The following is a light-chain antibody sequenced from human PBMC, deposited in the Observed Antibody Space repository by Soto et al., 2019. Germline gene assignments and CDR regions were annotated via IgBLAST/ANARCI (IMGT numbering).Light chain of an antibody. CDR3: QHYGSSSWT. Sequence: EIVLTQSPGPLSLSPGERATLSCRASQSVSSSYLAWYQQKPGQAPRLLIYGASSRATGIPDRFSGSGSGTDFTLTISRLEPEDFAVYYCQHYGSSSWTFGQGTKVEVK. CDR1: QSVSSSY. J-gene: IGKJ1*01. V-gene: IGKV3-20*01. CDR2: GAS.